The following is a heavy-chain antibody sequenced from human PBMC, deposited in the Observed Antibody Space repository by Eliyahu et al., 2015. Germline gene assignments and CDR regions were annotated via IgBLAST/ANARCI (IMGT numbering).Heavy chain of an antibody. CDR3: ARMDLGYSKDY. CDR1: AFTFSSXG. V-gene: IGHV3-33*01. CDR2: IWYDGSNK. D-gene: IGHD2-15*01. Sequence: QVQLVESGGGVVXPGRSLRLSCAASAFTFSSXGMHWVRQAPGKGLEWVAVIWYDGSNKYYADSVKGRFTISRDNSKNTLYLQMNSLRVEDTAVYYCARMDLGYSKDYWGQGTLVTVSS. J-gene: IGHJ4*02.